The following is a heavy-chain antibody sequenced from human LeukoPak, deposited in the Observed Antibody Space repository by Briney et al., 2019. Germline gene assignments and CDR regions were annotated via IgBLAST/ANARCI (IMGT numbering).Heavy chain of an antibody. CDR1: GGTFSSYA. D-gene: IGHD2-21*02. J-gene: IGHJ4*02. CDR3: ARDDLAYCGGDCYSHFDY. V-gene: IGHV1-69*01. CDR2: IIPIFGTA. Sequence: ASVKVSCKASGGTFSSYAISWVRQAPGQGLEWTGGIIPIFGTANYAQKFQGRVTITADESTSTAYMELSSLRSEDTAVYYCARDDLAYCGGDCYSHFDYWGQGTLVTVSS.